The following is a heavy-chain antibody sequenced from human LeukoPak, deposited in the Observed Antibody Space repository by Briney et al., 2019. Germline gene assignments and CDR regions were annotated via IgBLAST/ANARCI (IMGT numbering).Heavy chain of an antibody. Sequence: PGGSLRLSCAASGFTFSSYGMHWVRQAPGKGLEWVAVIWYDGSNKYYADSVKGRFTISRDNSKNTLYLQMNSLRAEDTAVYYCARDSRIAAAGTGGLDCRGQGTLVTVSS. CDR3: ARDSRIAAAGTGGLDC. J-gene: IGHJ4*02. CDR2: IWYDGSNK. CDR1: GFTFSSYG. D-gene: IGHD6-13*01. V-gene: IGHV3-33*01.